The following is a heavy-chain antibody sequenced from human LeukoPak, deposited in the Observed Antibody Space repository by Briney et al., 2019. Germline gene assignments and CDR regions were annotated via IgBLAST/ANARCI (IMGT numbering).Heavy chain of an antibody. Sequence: GGSLRLSCVASGFTLRNNSMNWVRQSPGKGLEWVSYISSSSSTINYADSVKGRFTISRDNAKNSLYLQMNSLRDEDTAVYHCARGHSSGWPTFDFWGQGTLITVSS. CDR2: ISSSSSTI. V-gene: IGHV3-48*02. D-gene: IGHD6-19*01. CDR3: ARGHSSGWPTFDF. J-gene: IGHJ4*02. CDR1: GFTLRNNS.